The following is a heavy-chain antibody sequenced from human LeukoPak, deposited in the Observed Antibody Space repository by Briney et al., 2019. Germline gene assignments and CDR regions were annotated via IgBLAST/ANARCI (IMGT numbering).Heavy chain of an antibody. D-gene: IGHD6-13*01. CDR2: ISGSGDST. J-gene: IGHJ2*01. V-gene: IGHV3-23*01. Sequence: PGGSLRLSCAASGFTFSSYAMSWVRQAPGKGLEWVSGISGSGDSTNYADSVKGRCTISRDNSKNTLYLQMNSLRAEDTAVYYCAKTYSSSWGPHWYFDLWGCGTLVTVSS. CDR1: GFTFSSYA. CDR3: AKTYSSSWGPHWYFDL.